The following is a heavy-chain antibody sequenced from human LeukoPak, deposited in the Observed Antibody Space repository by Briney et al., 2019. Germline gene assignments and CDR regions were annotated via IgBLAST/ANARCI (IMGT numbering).Heavy chain of an antibody. D-gene: IGHD2-15*01. V-gene: IGHV4-4*07. CDR1: GGSISDNY. CDR3: ARDFPHGSGRYFYEGMDV. Sequence: SETLSLTCTVSGGSISDNYWSWIRQPAGKGLEWIGHIYSSGSTYYNPSLKSRVTMSVDMSKNQFSLKLSSVTAADMAVYYCARDFPHGSGRYFYEGMDVWGQGTTVTVSS. J-gene: IGHJ6*02. CDR2: IYSSGST.